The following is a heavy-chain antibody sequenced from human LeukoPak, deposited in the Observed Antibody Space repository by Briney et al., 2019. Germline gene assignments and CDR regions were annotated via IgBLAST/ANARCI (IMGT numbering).Heavy chain of an antibody. J-gene: IGHJ4*02. CDR1: GFIFNNYA. CDR3: AKDNRRHYTSGPNPDSLH. Sequence: GGSLRLSCAGSGFIFNNYAMHWVRQPPGKGLEWVPGISWNSGSIDYADSVKGRFTISRDNAKNSLYLQMNSLGVEDTAFYYCAKDNRRHYTSGPNPDSLHWGQGALVTVSS. D-gene: IGHD6-19*01. V-gene: IGHV3-9*01. CDR2: ISWNSGSI.